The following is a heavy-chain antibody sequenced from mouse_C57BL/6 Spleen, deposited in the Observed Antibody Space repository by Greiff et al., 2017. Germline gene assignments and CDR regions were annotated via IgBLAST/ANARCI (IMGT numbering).Heavy chain of an antibody. CDR2: INPNNGGT. Sequence: VQLQQSGPELVKPGASVKIPCKASGYTFTDYNMDWVKQSHGKSLEWIGDINPNNGGTIYNQKFKGKATLTVDKSSSTAYMELRSLTSEDTAVYYCARPLYGSSYGFAYWGQGTLDTVSA. CDR1: GYTFTDYN. CDR3: ARPLYGSSYGFAY. V-gene: IGHV1-18*01. J-gene: IGHJ3*01. D-gene: IGHD1-1*01.